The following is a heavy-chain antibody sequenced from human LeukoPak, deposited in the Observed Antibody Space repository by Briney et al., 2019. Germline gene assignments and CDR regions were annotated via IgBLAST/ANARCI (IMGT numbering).Heavy chain of an antibody. V-gene: IGHV6-1*01. J-gene: IGHJ4*02. Sequence: SQTLSLTCAISGDSVSSNSAAWNWLRQSPSRGLEWLGRTYYRSRWYNDYAVSVKSRITVNPDTSKNQFSLHLNSVTPEDTAVYYCARSADGALDYWGQGTLVTVSS. CDR1: GDSVSSNSAA. CDR3: ARSADGALDY. D-gene: IGHD4/OR15-4a*01. CDR2: TYYRSRWYN.